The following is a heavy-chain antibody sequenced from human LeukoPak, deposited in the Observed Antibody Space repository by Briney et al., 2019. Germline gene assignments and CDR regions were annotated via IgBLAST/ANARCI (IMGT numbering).Heavy chain of an antibody. CDR1: GYTFPDYY. J-gene: IGHJ4*02. CDR2: INPNSGGT. CDR3: ASGLGDAGTADGGY. Sequence: ASVKVSCQACGYTFPDYYMHWVRQAPGQGPEWMGWINPNSGGTNYAQKFQGRVTMTRDTSISTAYMELSRLRSDDTAVYYCASGLGDAGTADGGYWGQGTLVTVSS. V-gene: IGHV1-2*02. D-gene: IGHD3-16*01.